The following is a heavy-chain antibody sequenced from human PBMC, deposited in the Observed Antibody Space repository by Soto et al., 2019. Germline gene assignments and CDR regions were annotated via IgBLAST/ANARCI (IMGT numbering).Heavy chain of an antibody. Sequence: QVQLQESGPGLVKPSQTLSLTCTVSGGSISSGGYYWSWIRQHPGKGLEWIGYICYIGSTYYKPSLKSRVTISVDTSKNQFSLKLSSVTAADTAVYYCAREIRFCFDPWGQGTLVTVSS. CDR2: ICYIGST. CDR1: GGSISSGGYY. D-gene: IGHD4-17*01. V-gene: IGHV4-31*03. CDR3: AREIRFCFDP. J-gene: IGHJ5*02.